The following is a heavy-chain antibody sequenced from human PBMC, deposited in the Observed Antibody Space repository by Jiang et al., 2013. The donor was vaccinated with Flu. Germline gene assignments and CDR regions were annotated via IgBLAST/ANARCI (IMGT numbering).Heavy chain of an antibody. CDR1: DTPSLPIL. V-gene: IGHV1-3*01. Sequence: EVKRPGASVKIPARLLDTPSLPILSIGCARPPDKGLSGWDGSTLPMVRQKYSVKFQGRITITRDSAASTAYMELSSLRSQDTAVYYCARTKYSWNYLDAFDIWGQGTMVTVYS. CDR3: ARTKYSWNYLDAFDI. D-gene: IGHD1-7*01. CDR2: STLPMVRQ. J-gene: IGHJ3*02.